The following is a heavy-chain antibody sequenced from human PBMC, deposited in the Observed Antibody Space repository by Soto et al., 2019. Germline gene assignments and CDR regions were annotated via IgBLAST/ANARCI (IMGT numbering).Heavy chain of an antibody. CDR3: ARDRYSSGWLRLLTIEAVFDY. Sequence: GASVKVSCKASGYTFTSYAMHWVRQAPGQRLEWMGWINAGNGNTKYSQKFQGRVTITRDTSASTAYMELSSLRSEDTAVYYCARDRYSSGWLRLLTIEAVFDYWGQGTLVTVCS. D-gene: IGHD6-19*01. CDR2: INAGNGNT. V-gene: IGHV1-3*01. CDR1: GYTFTSYA. J-gene: IGHJ4*02.